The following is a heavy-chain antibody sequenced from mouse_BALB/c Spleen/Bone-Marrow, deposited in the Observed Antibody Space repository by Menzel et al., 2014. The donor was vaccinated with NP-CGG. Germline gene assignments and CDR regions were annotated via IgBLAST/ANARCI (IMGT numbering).Heavy chain of an antibody. CDR3: ARHAYYDQTEVSFVY. V-gene: IGHV5-9-2*01. CDR2: ISGGGSYT. Sequence: EVNVVESGGGLVKSGGFLKLSCAASGFSFNSYGMSWVRQTPEKRLEWVATISGGGSYTFYPDSVKGRFTISRDNAKNNLYLQLSSLRSEDTALYYCARHAYYDQTEVSFVYWGQGTLVTVSA. CDR1: GFSFNSYG. J-gene: IGHJ3*01. D-gene: IGHD2-4*01.